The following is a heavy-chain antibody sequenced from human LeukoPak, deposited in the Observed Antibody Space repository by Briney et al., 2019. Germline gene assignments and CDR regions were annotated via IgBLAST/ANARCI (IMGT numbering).Heavy chain of an antibody. CDR1: GFTFSSYS. CDR2: ISSSSSTI. Sequence: PGGSLRLSCAASGFTFSSYSMNWVRQAPGKGLEWVSYISSSSSTIYYADSVKGRFTISRDNAKNSLYLQMNSLRAEDTAVYYCARDGDGYSSGTAYYYMDVWGKGTTVTVSS. CDR3: ARDGDGYSSGTAYYYMDV. V-gene: IGHV3-48*01. D-gene: IGHD6-19*01. J-gene: IGHJ6*03.